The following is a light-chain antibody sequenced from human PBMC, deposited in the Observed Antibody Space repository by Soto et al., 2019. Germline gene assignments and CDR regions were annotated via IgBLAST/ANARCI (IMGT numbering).Light chain of an antibody. Sequence: DVQMTQSPSTVSASLGDIVTITCRASQNVDDSLAWYQHRPGKAPKLLIYDASILQSGVPSRFSGSGFGTEFTLTINGLQPDDFAVYFCQHFHTKPITVGQGTRLDIK. V-gene: IGKV1-5*01. J-gene: IGKJ5*01. CDR1: QNVDDS. CDR2: DAS. CDR3: QHFHTKPIT.